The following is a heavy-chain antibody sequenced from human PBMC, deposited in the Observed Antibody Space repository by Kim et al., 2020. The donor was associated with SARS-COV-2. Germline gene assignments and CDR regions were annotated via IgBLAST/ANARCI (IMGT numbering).Heavy chain of an antibody. D-gene: IGHD1-1*01. V-gene: IGHV3-21*01. J-gene: IGHJ6*02. Sequence: YYADSVKGRFTLPRDNAKNSLYLQRNSLRAGDTAVYYCARDWNYYYYGMDVWGQGTTVTVSS. CDR3: ARDWNYYYYGMDV.